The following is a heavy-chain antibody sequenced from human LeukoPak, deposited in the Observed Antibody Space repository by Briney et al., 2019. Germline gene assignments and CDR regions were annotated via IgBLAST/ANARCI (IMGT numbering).Heavy chain of an antibody. CDR1: GYTFTSYA. CDR2: INAGNGNT. Sequence: ASVKVSCKASGYTFTSYAMHWVRQAPGQRLEWMGWINAGNGNTKCSQEFQGRVTITRDTSASTAYMELSSLRSEDMAVYYCARSLVDTAMVTYFDYWGQGTPVTVSS. CDR3: ARSLVDTAMVTYFDY. V-gene: IGHV1-3*03. D-gene: IGHD5-18*01. J-gene: IGHJ4*02.